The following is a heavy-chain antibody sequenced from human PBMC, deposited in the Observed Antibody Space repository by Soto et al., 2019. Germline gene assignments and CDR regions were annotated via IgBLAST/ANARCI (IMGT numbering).Heavy chain of an antibody. CDR3: ARGTVVVPAAP. CDR1: GGAFSGYD. CDR2: INPSGTT. D-gene: IGHD2-2*01. J-gene: IGHJ4*03. V-gene: IGHV4-34*01. Sequence: SETLSFTCAVYGGAFSGYDWGGSRQPPGKGLEWIGEINPSGTTNYNPPPNHRVTISVDTNKIQFSLQLSSVPTAATAVYYCARGTVVVPAAPWGQGTPVTVSS.